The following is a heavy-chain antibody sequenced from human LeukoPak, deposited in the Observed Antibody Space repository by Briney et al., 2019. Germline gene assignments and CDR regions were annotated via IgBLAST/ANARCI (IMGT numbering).Heavy chain of an antibody. D-gene: IGHD3-10*01. CDR1: GYTFTSYD. CDR2: MNPNSGNT. J-gene: IGHJ5*02. CDR3: TINLTLLYFKIWFDP. Sequence: ASVKVSCKASGYTFTSYDINWVRQATGQGLEWMGWMNPNSGNTGYAQKFQGRVTMTRNTSISTAYMELSSLRSEDTAVYYCTINLTLLYFKIWFDPWGQGTLVTVSS. V-gene: IGHV1-8*01.